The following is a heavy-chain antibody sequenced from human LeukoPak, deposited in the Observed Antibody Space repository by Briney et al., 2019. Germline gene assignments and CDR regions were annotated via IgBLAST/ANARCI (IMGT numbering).Heavy chain of an antibody. CDR3: ARVVWDIVVVPAAMGFDY. D-gene: IGHD2-2*01. J-gene: IGHJ4*02. Sequence: SQTLSLTCTVSGGSIRSGTDYWSWIRQPAGKGLEWIGYIYYSGSTNYNPSLKSRVTISVDTSKNQFSLKLSSVTAADTAVYYCARVVWDIVVVPAAMGFDYWGQGTLVTVSS. CDR1: GGSIRSGTDY. CDR2: IYYSGST. V-gene: IGHV4-61*10.